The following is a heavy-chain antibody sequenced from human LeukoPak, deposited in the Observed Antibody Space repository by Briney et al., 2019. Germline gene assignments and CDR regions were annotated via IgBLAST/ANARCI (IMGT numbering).Heavy chain of an antibody. CDR3: ARAPGMGTLFDY. D-gene: IGHD1-1*01. J-gene: IGHJ4*02. CDR1: GGSFSGYY. CDR2: INHSGST. V-gene: IGHV4-34*01. Sequence: PSETLSLTCAVYGGSFSGYYWSWIRQPPGKGLEWIGEINHSGSTNYNPSLKSRVTISVDTSKNQFSLKLSSVTAADTAVYYCARAPGMGTLFDYWGQGTLVTVSS.